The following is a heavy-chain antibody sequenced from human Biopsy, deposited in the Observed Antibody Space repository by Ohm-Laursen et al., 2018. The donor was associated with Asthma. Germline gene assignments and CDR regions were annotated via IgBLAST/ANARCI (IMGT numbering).Heavy chain of an antibody. CDR2: IYYRGSA. D-gene: IGHD1-1*01. Sequence: SETLSLTCTVSGASIMSTNYWGWIRQPPGKRLEWLGSIYYRGSAYYNPSVKSRLSLSVDTSKSLFSLRLSSVTAADTAVYFCARHWSGTDWHDVYNWFDPWGQGTLVTVSS. J-gene: IGHJ5*02. CDR1: GASIMSTNY. CDR3: ARHWSGTDWHDVYNWFDP. V-gene: IGHV4-39*01.